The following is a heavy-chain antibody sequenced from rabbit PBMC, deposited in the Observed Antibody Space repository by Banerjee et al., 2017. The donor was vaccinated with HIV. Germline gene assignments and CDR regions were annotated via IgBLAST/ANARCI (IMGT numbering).Heavy chain of an antibody. D-gene: IGHD1-1*01. CDR2: IDTGDGNT. Sequence: QSLEESGGDLVKPVASLTLTCKASGFCFSSGDDLCWVRQAPGKGLAWIACIDTGDGNTYYASWAKGRFAISKTSSKVDLKMTSLTVAGTATYVWARAPYNPFRLDLWGQGTLVTVS. V-gene: IGHV1S40*01. CDR1: GFCFSSGDD. CDR3: ARAPYNPFRLDL. J-gene: IGHJ3*01.